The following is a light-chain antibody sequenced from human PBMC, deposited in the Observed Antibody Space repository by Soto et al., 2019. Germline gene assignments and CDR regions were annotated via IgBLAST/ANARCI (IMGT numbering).Light chain of an antibody. J-gene: IGKJ4*01. CDR1: QFIGSN. CDR3: QQYNNWPPLT. Sequence: MTQSPVTLSVSPGERATLSCRASQFIGSNLAWYQQKPAQPPRLLIYDASTRATGIPARFSGGGSGTEFTLTISSLQSEDFAVYYCQQYNNWPPLTFDGGTKVDIK. V-gene: IGKV3-15*01. CDR2: DAS.